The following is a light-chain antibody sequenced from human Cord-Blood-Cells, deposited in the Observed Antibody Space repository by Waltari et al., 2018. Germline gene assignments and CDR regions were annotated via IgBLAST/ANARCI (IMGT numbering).Light chain of an antibody. CDR1: SRDVGSYNL. CDR2: EGS. J-gene: IGLJ1*01. CDR3: CSYAGSSTFYV. V-gene: IGLV2-23*01. Sequence: QSALTQPASVSASPGQSITISCTGTSRDVGSYNLVSWYQQHPGKAPKLLIYEGSKRPSGVSNRFSGSKSGNTASLTISGLQAEDEADYYCCSYAGSSTFYVFGTGTKVTVL.